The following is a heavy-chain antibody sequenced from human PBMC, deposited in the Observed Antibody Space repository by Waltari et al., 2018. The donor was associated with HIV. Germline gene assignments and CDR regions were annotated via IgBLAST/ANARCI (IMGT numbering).Heavy chain of an antibody. CDR3: AGDVPWIQLWLGYYYGMDV. D-gene: IGHD5-18*01. CDR1: GYTFTSYG. V-gene: IGHV1-18*01. Sequence: QVQLVQSGAEVKKPGASVKVSCKASGYTFTSYGISWGRQAPGQGLEWMGWISAYNGNTNNEQKLQGKVTMTTDTATSTDYMELRSLRSDDTAVYYWAGDVPWIQLWLGYYYGMDVWGQGTTVTVSS. J-gene: IGHJ6*02. CDR2: ISAYNGNT.